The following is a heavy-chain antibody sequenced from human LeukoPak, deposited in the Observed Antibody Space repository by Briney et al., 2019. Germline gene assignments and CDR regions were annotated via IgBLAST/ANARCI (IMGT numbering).Heavy chain of an antibody. Sequence: GGTLRLSCAASGFTFSSYGMSWVRQAPGKGLEWVSAISGSGGSTYYADSVKGRFTIPRDNSKNTLYLQMNSLRAEDTAVYYCAKLDCYGNYWGQGTLVTVSS. V-gene: IGHV3-23*01. CDR1: GFTFSSYG. CDR3: AKLDCYGNY. CDR2: ISGSGGST. J-gene: IGHJ4*02. D-gene: IGHD2-21*01.